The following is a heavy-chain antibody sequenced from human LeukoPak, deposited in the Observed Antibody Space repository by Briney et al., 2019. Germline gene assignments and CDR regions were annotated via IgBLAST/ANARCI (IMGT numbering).Heavy chain of an antibody. CDR1: GGSISSSSYY. CDR2: IYYSGST. Sequence: SETLSLTCTVSGGSISSSSYYWGWIRQPPGKGLEWIGSIYYSGSTYYNPSLKSRVTISVNTSENQFSLKLSSVTAADTAVYYCARRGSGWDKVHWFDPWGQGALVTVSS. V-gene: IGHV4-39*01. J-gene: IGHJ5*02. D-gene: IGHD6-19*01. CDR3: ARRGSGWDKVHWFDP.